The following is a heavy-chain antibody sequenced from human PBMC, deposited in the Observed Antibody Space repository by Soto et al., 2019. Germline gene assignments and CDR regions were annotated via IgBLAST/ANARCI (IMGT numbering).Heavy chain of an antibody. V-gene: IGHV1-18*01. CDR3: ARVLNFGVGRPNAFDI. CDR2: ISAYNGNT. CDR1: GYTFTSYG. Sequence: GASVKXSCKASGYTFTSYGISWVRQAPGQGLEWMGWISAYNGNTNYAQKLQGRVTMTTDTSTSTAYMELRSLRSDDTAVYYCARVLNFGVGRPNAFDIWGQGTMVTVSS. D-gene: IGHD3-3*01. J-gene: IGHJ3*02.